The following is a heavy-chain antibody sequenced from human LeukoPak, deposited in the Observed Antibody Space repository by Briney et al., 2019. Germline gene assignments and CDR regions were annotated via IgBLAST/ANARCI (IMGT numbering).Heavy chain of an antibody. V-gene: IGHV3-21*01. CDR2: ISSSSSYI. J-gene: IGHJ4*02. CDR1: GFTFSSYS. CDR3: ARELDSGSYSAFDY. Sequence: GGSLRLSCAASGFTFSSYSMNWVRQAPGKGLEWVSSISSSSSYIYYADSVKGRFTISRDNAKNSLYLQMNSLRAEDTAVYYCARELDSGSYSAFDYWGQGTLVTVSS. D-gene: IGHD1-26*01.